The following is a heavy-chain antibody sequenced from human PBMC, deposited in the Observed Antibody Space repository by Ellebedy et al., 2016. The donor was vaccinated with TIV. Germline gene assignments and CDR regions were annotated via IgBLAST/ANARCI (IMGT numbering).Heavy chain of an antibody. CDR3: ARDLGWLRLNAFDI. CDR2: TYYRSKWYN. J-gene: IGHJ3*02. V-gene: IGHV6-1*01. D-gene: IGHD5-12*01. Sequence: SQTLSLTCAISGDSVSSNSAAWNWIRQSPSRGLEWLGRTYYRSKWYNDYAVSVKSRITINPDTAKNQFSLQLNSVTHEDTAVYYCARDLGWLRLNAFDIWGQGTMVTVSS. CDR1: GDSVSSNSAA.